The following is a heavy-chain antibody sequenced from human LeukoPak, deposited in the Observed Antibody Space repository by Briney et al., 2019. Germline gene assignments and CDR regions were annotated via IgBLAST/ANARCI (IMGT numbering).Heavy chain of an antibody. Sequence: GESLKISCKGSGYSFTIYWIAWVRQMPGKGLEWMGIIYPGDSDIRYSPSFQGQVTISADKSISPAYLQWSSLKASDTAMYYCARRLYCGGDCYSFDYWGQGTLVTVSS. CDR3: ARRLYCGGDCYSFDY. J-gene: IGHJ4*02. CDR1: GYSFTIYW. CDR2: IYPGDSDI. V-gene: IGHV5-51*01. D-gene: IGHD2-21*01.